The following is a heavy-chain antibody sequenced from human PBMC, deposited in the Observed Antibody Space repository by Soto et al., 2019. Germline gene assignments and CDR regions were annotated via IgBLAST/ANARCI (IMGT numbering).Heavy chain of an antibody. Sequence: GASVKASCKVSGYTLTEISMHSVRQAPGKGLEWMGGFDPEDGETIYAQKFQGRVTMTEDTSTDTAYMELSSLRSEDTAVYYCATGELSGYEHFDYWGQGTLVTVSS. V-gene: IGHV1-24*01. CDR2: FDPEDGET. CDR3: ATGELSGYEHFDY. D-gene: IGHD5-12*01. J-gene: IGHJ4*02. CDR1: GYTLTEIS.